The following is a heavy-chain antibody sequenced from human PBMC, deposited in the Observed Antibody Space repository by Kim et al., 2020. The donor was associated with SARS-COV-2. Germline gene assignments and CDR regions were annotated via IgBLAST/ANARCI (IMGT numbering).Heavy chain of an antibody. Sequence: GGSLRLSCAASGFTFSNAWMSWVRQAPGKGLEWVGRIKSKTDGGTTDYAAPVKGRFTISRDDSKNTLYLQMNSLKTEDTAVYYCTTDGWVYYDSSGYQTGSDYWGQGTLVTVSS. CDR3: TTDGWVYYDSSGYQTGSDY. CDR2: IKSKTDGGTT. V-gene: IGHV3-15*01. J-gene: IGHJ4*02. CDR1: GFTFSNAW. D-gene: IGHD3-22*01.